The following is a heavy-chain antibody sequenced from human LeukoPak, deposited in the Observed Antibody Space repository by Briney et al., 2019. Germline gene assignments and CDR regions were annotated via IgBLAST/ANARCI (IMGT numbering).Heavy chain of an antibody. D-gene: IGHD3-10*01. V-gene: IGHV3-48*03. CDR2: ISSSGSTI. J-gene: IGHJ4*02. Sequence: GGSLRLSCAASGFTFSSHEMNWVRQAPGEGLEWVSYISSSGSTIYYADSVKGRFTISRDNAKNSLYLQMDSLRAEDTAVYYCARDGITMRILEYWGQGTLVTVSS. CDR3: ARDGITMRILEY. CDR1: GFTFSSHE.